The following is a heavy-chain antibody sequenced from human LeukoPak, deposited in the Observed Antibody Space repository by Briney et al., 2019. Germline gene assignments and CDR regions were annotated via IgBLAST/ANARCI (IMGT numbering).Heavy chain of an antibody. Sequence: GGSLRLSCAASGFTFSSYAMSWVRQAPGKGLEWVSTISSGAGTTYYADSVKGGFTISRDNSKSTLYLQMNSLRAEDTAVYYCAKGGSSSWLSNWYFDLWGRGTLVTVSS. CDR2: ISSGAGTT. D-gene: IGHD6-13*01. V-gene: IGHV3-23*01. CDR1: GFTFSSYA. CDR3: AKGGSSSWLSNWYFDL. J-gene: IGHJ2*01.